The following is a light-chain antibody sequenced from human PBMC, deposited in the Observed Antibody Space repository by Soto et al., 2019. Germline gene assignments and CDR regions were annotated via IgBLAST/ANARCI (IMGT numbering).Light chain of an antibody. J-gene: IGLJ2*01. CDR1: SGSVSTSYY. Sequence: QTVVTQEPSFSVSPGGTVTLTCGLSSGSVSTSYYPSWYQQTPGQAPRTLIYSTNTRSSGVPDRFSGSILGNKAALTITGAQADDESDYYCVLYMGSGSVILGGGTKLTVL. CDR3: VLYMGSGSVI. V-gene: IGLV8-61*01. CDR2: STN.